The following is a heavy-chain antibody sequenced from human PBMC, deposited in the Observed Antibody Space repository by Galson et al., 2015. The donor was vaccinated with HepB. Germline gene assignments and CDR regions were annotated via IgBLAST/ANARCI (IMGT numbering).Heavy chain of an antibody. V-gene: IGHV3-23*01. D-gene: IGHD4-23*01. J-gene: IGHJ4*02. Sequence: SLRLSCAASGFTFNNYAMSWVRQAPGKGLEWVSGISGSGGSTYYADSVKGRFTISRDNSKNTLYLQMNSLRAEDTAVYYCAKNPNYGGNSIWHFEYWGQGTLVTVSS. CDR3: AKNPNYGGNSIWHFEY. CDR2: ISGSGGST. CDR1: GFTFNNYA.